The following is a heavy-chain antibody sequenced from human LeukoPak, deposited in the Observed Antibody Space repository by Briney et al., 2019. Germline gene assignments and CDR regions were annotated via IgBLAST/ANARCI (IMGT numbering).Heavy chain of an antibody. CDR3: ARDPHCSSTRCLYYFDY. Sequence: GGSLRLSCAASGFSSYGMHWVRQAPGKGLEWVAVIWYDGSNKDYADSVKGRFTISRDNSKNTLYLQMNSLRAEDTAVYYCARDPHCSSTRCLYYFDYWGQGTLVTVSS. J-gene: IGHJ4*02. CDR1: GFSSYG. V-gene: IGHV3-33*01. D-gene: IGHD2-2*01. CDR2: IWYDGSNK.